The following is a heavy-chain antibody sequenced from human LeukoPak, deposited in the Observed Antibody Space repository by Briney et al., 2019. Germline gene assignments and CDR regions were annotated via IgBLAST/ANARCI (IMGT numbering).Heavy chain of an antibody. CDR1: GGSLTNYY. D-gene: IGHD2-2*01. CDR2: VFYRGST. CDR3: ARIVSSSFSDY. Sequence: PSETLSLTCTVSGGSLTNYYWGWIRQPPGKGLEWIGYVFYRGSTNNNPSLKSRVTISAGTSKNQFSLKLSSVTAADTAVYYCARIVSSSFSDYWGQGTLVAVSS. V-gene: IGHV4-59*01. J-gene: IGHJ4*02.